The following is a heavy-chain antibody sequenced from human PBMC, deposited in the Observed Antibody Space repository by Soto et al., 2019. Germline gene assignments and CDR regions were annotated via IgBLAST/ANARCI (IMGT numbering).Heavy chain of an antibody. V-gene: IGHV1-2*02. J-gene: IGHJ5*02. CDR1: GYTFTVYY. CDR3: ARDLPGAASYNWFDP. D-gene: IGHD6-13*01. CDR2: INPNSGGT. Sequence: GASLKVSCKASGYTFTVYYMRWGRQAPGQGLEWMGWINPNSGGTNYAQKFQGRVTMTRDTSTSTAYMELRSLRSDDTAVYYCARDLPGAASYNWFDPWGQGTLVTVSS.